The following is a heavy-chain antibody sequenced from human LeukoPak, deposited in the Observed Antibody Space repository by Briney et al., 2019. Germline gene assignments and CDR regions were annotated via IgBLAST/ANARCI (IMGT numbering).Heavy chain of an antibody. CDR1: GGSISSYY. CDR2: IYYSGST. Sequence: SETLSLTCTVSGGSISSYYWSWIRQPPGKGLEWIGYIYYSGSTNYNPSLKSRVTISVDTSKNQFSLKLSSVTAADTAVYYCARVGTIPQMPLTGRKAWFDPWGQGTLVTVSS. V-gene: IGHV4-59*01. D-gene: IGHD1-20*01. CDR3: ARVGTIPQMPLTGRKAWFDP. J-gene: IGHJ5*02.